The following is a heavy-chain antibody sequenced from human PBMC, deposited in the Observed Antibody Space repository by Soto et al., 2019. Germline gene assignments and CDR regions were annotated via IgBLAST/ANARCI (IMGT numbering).Heavy chain of an antibody. J-gene: IGHJ4*02. CDR1: GGSISSAAYY. Sequence: QVQLQESGPGLVKPSQTLSLTCTVSGGSISSAAYYWSWLRQHPGKGLVWIVYISHSGSTYYTPSLKSRVIISADTSTNQFSVNLTSVTAADTAVYYCAREYTYGSNFFDCWGQGALVTVSS. D-gene: IGHD5-18*01. V-gene: IGHV4-31*03. CDR3: AREYTYGSNFFDC. CDR2: ISHSGST.